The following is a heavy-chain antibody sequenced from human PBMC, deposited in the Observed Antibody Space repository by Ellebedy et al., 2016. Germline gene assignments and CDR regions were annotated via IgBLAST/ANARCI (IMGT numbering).Heavy chain of an antibody. CDR2: IKSKTDGGTT. J-gene: IGHJ3*02. V-gene: IGHV3-15*01. CDR1: GFTFSNAW. CDR3: TTWGFADAFDI. D-gene: IGHD7-27*01. Sequence: GESLKISXAASGFTFSNAWMSWVRQAPGKGLEWVGRIKSKTDGGTTDYAAPVKGRFTISRDDSKNTLYLQMNSLKTEDTAVYYCTTWGFADAFDIWGQGTMVTVSS.